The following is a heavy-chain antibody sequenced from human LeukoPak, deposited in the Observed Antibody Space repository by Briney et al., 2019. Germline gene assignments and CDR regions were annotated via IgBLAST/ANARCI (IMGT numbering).Heavy chain of an antibody. V-gene: IGHV3-7*01. Sequence: PGGSLRLSRVGSGFTFSSYWMTWVRQAPGKGLEWVANIKEDGSEKYYVDSVKGRFTISRDNAKNSLYLQMNSLRAEDTAVYYCARDTGYFRFDYWGQGTLVTVSS. CDR3: ARDTGYFRFDY. CDR2: IKEDGSEK. CDR1: GFTFSSYW. D-gene: IGHD3-9*01. J-gene: IGHJ4*02.